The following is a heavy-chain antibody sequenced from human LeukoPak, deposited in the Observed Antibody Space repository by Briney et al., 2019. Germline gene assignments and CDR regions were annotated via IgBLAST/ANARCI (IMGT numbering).Heavy chain of an antibody. D-gene: IGHD3-10*01. Sequence: PGGSLRLSCAASGFTFSSYGMHWVRQAPGKGLEWVAVISYDGSNKYYADSVKGRFTISRDNSKNTLYLQMNSLRAEDTAVYYCARVTGITMVRGAMDGHYYGMDVWGQGTTVTVSS. CDR2: ISYDGSNK. V-gene: IGHV3-30*03. CDR3: ARVTGITMVRGAMDGHYYGMDV. J-gene: IGHJ6*02. CDR1: GFTFSSYG.